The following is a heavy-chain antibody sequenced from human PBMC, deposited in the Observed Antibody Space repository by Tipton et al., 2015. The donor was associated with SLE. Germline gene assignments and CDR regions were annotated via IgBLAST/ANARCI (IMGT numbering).Heavy chain of an antibody. CDR2: IYYTGTT. Sequence: TLSLTCTVSGGSISSDYWNWIRQPPGKGLEWVGYIYYTGTTNYSPSLKSRVTISIDTSKRQFSLKLGSLTAADTAVYYCARQRLRLLSPLDAWGQGTTVTVS. J-gene: IGHJ6*02. V-gene: IGHV4-59*08. D-gene: IGHD3-10*01. CDR3: ARQRLRLLSPLDA. CDR1: GGSISSDY.